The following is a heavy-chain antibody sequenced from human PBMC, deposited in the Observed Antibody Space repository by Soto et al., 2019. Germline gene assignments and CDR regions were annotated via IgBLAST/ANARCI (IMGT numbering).Heavy chain of an antibody. CDR2: ISSSSSYI. J-gene: IGHJ6*02. V-gene: IGHV3-21*01. Sequence: LRXSCAASGFTFSSYSMNWVRLAPGKGLEWVSSISSSSSYIYYADSVKGRFTISRDNAKNSLYLQMNSLRAEDTAVYYCARDRAHCSGGSCYYYYYYGMDVWGQGTTVTVSS. CDR1: GFTFSSYS. CDR3: ARDRAHCSGGSCYYYYYYGMDV. D-gene: IGHD2-15*01.